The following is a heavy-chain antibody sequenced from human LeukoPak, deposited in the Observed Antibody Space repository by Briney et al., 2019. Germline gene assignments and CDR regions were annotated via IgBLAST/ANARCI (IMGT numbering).Heavy chain of an antibody. CDR3: ARTPTRYVVPAAIAWFDP. J-gene: IGHJ5*02. V-gene: IGHV1-8*03. Sequence: GASVKVSCKASGYTFTSYDINWVRQATGQGLEWMGWMNPNSGNTGYAQKFQGRVTITRNTSISTAYMELSSLRSEDTAVYYCARTPTRYVVPAAIAWFDPWGQGTLVTVSS. CDR1: GYTFTSYD. CDR2: MNPNSGNT. D-gene: IGHD2-2*01.